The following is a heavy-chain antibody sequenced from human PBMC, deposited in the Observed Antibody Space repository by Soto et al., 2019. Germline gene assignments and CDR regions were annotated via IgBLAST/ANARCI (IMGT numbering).Heavy chain of an antibody. CDR3: ARVSAVDGTWWFEP. Sequence: ASVKVSCKASGYTFTSYGIRWVRQAPGQGLERMGWISAYNGNTNYAQKLQGRVTMTTDTSTSTAYMELRSLRSDDTAVYYCARVSAVDGTWWFEPWGQGRLVTVS. CDR1: GYTFTSYG. D-gene: IGHD6-19*01. J-gene: IGHJ5*02. CDR2: ISAYNGNT. V-gene: IGHV1-18*01.